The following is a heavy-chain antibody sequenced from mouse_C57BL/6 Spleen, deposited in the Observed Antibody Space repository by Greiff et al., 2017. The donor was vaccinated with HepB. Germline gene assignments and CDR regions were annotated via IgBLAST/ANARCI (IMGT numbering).Heavy chain of an antibody. CDR1: GFTFSDAW. D-gene: IGHD2-4*01. Sequence: EVKLMESGGGLVQPGGSMKLSCAASGFTFSDAWMDWVRQSPEKGLEWVAEIRNKANNHATYYAESVKGRFTISRDDSKSSVYLQMNSLRAEDTGIYYCTRLYYDYDVRAMDYWGQGTSVTVSS. V-gene: IGHV6-6*01. J-gene: IGHJ4*01. CDR2: IRNKANNHAT. CDR3: TRLYYDYDVRAMDY.